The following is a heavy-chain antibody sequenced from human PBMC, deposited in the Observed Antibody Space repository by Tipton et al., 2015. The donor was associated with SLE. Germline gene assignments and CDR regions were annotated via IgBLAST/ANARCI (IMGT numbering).Heavy chain of an antibody. D-gene: IGHD6-13*01. CDR2: IYYSGST. V-gene: IGHV4-61*05. CDR1: GGSISSSSYY. J-gene: IGHJ4*02. Sequence: TLSLTCTVSGGSISSSSYYWGWIRQPPGKGLEWIGYIYYSGSTNYNPSLKSRVTISVDTSKNQFSLKLSSVTAADTAVYYCATYSSSWSSFDYWGQGTLVTVSS. CDR3: ATYSSSWSSFDY.